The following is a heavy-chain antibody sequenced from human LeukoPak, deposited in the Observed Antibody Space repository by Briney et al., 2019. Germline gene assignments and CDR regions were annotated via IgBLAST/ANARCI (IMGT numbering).Heavy chain of an antibody. CDR1: GFTFSDYA. CDR3: ARDGDSSSSLLGTPLDY. CDR2: FKTNYNQV. J-gene: IGHJ4*02. D-gene: IGHD6-6*01. Sequence: PGGSLRLSCVASGFTFSDYAMNWVRQAPGKGLEWVSTFKTNYNQVYYAESVRGRFTISTDNSKNTAYLQMNSLRVEDTALYYCARDGDSSSSLLGTPLDYWGQGTLVTVSS. V-gene: IGHV3-23*05.